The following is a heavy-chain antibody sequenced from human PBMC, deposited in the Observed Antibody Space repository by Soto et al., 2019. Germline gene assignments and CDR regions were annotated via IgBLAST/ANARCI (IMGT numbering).Heavy chain of an antibody. Sequence: PGGSLRLSCAASGFTFSSYAMHWVRQAPGKGLEWVAVISYDGSNKYYADSVKGRFTISRDNSKNTLYLQMNSLRAEDTAVYYCARSELDYGDAVGFDYWGQGTLVTVSS. CDR3: ARSELDYGDAVGFDY. CDR1: GFTFSSYA. J-gene: IGHJ4*02. D-gene: IGHD4-17*01. CDR2: ISYDGSNK. V-gene: IGHV3-30-3*01.